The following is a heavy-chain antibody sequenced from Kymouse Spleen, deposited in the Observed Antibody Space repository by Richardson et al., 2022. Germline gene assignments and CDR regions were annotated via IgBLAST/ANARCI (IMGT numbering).Heavy chain of an antibody. D-gene: IGHD1-26*01. J-gene: IGHJ4*02. CDR2: ISYDGSNK. CDR3: ASGSYFDY. CDR1: GFTFSSYG. Sequence: QVQLVESGGGVVQPGRSLRLSCAASGFTFSSYGMHWVRQAPGKGLEWVAVISYDGSNKYYADSVKGRFTISRDNSKNTLYLQMNSLRAEDTAVYYCASGSYFDYWGQGTLVTVSS. V-gene: IGHV3-30*18.